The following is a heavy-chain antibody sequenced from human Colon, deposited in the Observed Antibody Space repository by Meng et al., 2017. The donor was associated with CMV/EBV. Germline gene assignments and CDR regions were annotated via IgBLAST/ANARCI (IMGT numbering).Heavy chain of an antibody. J-gene: IGHJ4*02. V-gene: IGHV3-30*02. CDR3: VKTGTAWQFDF. Sequence: VYLVGSGGGVVEHGGCLRLCCEATGFTFSNYAMHWVRVATGKGLEWVAFIWFDGSSKAYADSVKGRFTISRDNSMNRLYLQVNSLRSEDTAVYYCVKTGTAWQFDFWCQGTLVTVSS. CDR2: IWFDGSSK. CDR1: GFTFSNYA. D-gene: IGHD2-21*02.